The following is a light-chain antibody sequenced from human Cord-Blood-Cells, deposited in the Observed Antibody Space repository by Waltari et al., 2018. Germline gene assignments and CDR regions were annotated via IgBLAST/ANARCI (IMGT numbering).Light chain of an antibody. Sequence: IVMTQSPDSLAVSLGERATINCKSSQSVLYSSNNKNYLAWYQQKPGQPPELLIYWADSRESGVPDRFSGSGYGTDCTHTISSLRAEDVAVYYCQQYYSTPYTFGQGTKVELK. CDR1: QSVLYSSNNKNY. CDR3: QQYYSTPYT. CDR2: WAD. V-gene: IGKV4-1*01. J-gene: IGKJ2*01.